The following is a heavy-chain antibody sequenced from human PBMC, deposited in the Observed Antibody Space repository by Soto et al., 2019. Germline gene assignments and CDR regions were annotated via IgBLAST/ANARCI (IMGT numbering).Heavy chain of an antibody. CDR2: IGVYNGDT. Sequence: QVQLVQSGAEVKKPGASVKVSCKASGYSFSTYGITWVRQAPGQGLEWMGWIGVYNGDTKYTQKFQGRVTMTTDTSTSTAYMELRSLRSDDTAVYSCARARAAAGQTISDYWGQGTLVTVSS. J-gene: IGHJ4*02. D-gene: IGHD6-13*01. CDR3: ARARAAAGQTISDY. V-gene: IGHV1-18*01. CDR1: GYSFSTYG.